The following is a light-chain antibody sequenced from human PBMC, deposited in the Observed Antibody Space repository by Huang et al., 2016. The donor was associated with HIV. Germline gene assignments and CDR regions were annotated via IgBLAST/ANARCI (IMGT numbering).Light chain of an antibody. J-gene: IGKJ4*01. V-gene: IGKV3-15*01. CDR3: QQYDNWPPLT. CDR1: QSVRSN. CDR2: GAS. Sequence: EIAMTKSPATLSVSPGERATLSCRASQSVRSNLAWYPQKPGQAPRLLIYGASTRPTGIPARFSGSGSGTEFTLTISSLQSEDFAVYYCQQYDNWPPLTFGGGTKVEI.